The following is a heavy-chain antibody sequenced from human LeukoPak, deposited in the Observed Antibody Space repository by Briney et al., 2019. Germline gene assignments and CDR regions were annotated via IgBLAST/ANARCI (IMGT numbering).Heavy chain of an antibody. CDR3: ARDVEMATIKVGLYYFDY. CDR2: IIPILGIA. V-gene: IGHV1-69*04. Sequence: SVKVSRKASGGTFSSYAISWVRQAPGQGLEWMGRIIPILGIANYAQKFQGRVTITADKSTSTAYMELSSLRSEDTAVYYCARDVEMATIKVGLYYFDYWGQGTLVTVSS. D-gene: IGHD5-24*01. J-gene: IGHJ4*02. CDR1: GGTFSSYA.